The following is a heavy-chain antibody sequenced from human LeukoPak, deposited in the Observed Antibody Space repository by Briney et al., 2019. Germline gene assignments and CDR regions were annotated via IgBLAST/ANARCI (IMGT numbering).Heavy chain of an antibody. CDR2: ISGSGAST. Sequence: PGGSLRLSCAASGFTFSSSAMSWVRQAPGKGLEWVSTISGSGASTYYADSLKGRFTISRDNSKNTLYLQMNSLRAEDAAVYYCAKDREVVPAAFDYWGQGTLVTVSS. D-gene: IGHD2-2*01. CDR3: AKDREVVPAAFDY. J-gene: IGHJ4*02. CDR1: GFTFSSSA. V-gene: IGHV3-23*01.